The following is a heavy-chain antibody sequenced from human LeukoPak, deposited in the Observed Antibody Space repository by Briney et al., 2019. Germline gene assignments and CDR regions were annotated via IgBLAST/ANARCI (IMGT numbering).Heavy chain of an antibody. V-gene: IGHV3-64*01. Sequence: GGSLRLSCAASGFTFSSYAMHWVRQAPGKGLEFVSAISSNGRRTYYANSVKGRFAISRDISKNTLYLQMGSLRAEDMAVYYCARVDYGSGCDSWGQGTLVTVSS. CDR3: ARVDYGSGCDS. D-gene: IGHD6-19*01. CDR1: GFTFSSYA. J-gene: IGHJ4*02. CDR2: ISSNGRRT.